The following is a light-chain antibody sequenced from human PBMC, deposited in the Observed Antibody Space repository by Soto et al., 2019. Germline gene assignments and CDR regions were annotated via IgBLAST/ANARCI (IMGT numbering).Light chain of an antibody. Sequence: QSALAQPPSASGTPGQRVTISCSGSSSTIGRNTVNWYQQVSGTAPKLLIYNNDQRPSGVPDRFSGSKSGTSASLAISGLRTEDEAHYYCAAWNDALSGRVFGGGTKLTVL. J-gene: IGLJ3*02. V-gene: IGLV1-44*01. CDR2: NND. CDR1: SSTIGRNT. CDR3: AAWNDALSGRV.